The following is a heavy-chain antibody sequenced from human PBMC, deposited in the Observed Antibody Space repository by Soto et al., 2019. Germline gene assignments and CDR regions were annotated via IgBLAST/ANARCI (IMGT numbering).Heavy chain of an antibody. Sequence: QVQLVQSGAEVKKPWASVKVSCKASGYTFTSYGISWVRQAPGQGLEWMGWISAYNGNTNYAQKRQGRATMTTNTSTSTAYMELRSLRSDDTAVYYCARRESGFWSGQGGYWGQGTLVTVSS. CDR2: ISAYNGNT. D-gene: IGHD3-3*01. CDR3: ARRESGFWSGQGGY. J-gene: IGHJ4*02. V-gene: IGHV1-18*04. CDR1: GYTFTSYG.